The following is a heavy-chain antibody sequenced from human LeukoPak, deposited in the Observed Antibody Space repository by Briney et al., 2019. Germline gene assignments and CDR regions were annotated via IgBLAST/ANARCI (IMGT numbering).Heavy chain of an antibody. CDR1: GFTFSGSA. J-gene: IGHJ5*02. CDR2: IDKKDKGYTT. Sequence: GGSLRLSCAASGFTFSGSAIHWVRQSSGKGLEWVGQIDKKDKGYTTAPAYAASVKGRFTISRDDSINTAYLQMKSLKTEDTALYYCTRDSGTNNWFDPWGQGTLVTVSS. CDR3: TRDSGTNNWFDP. D-gene: IGHD1-26*01. V-gene: IGHV3-73*01.